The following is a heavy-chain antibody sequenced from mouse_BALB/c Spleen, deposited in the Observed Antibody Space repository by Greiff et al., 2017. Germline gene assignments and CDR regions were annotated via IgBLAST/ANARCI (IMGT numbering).Heavy chain of an antibody. V-gene: IGHV5-6*02. D-gene: IGHD1-1*01. Sequence: DVMLVESGGDLVKPGGSLKLSCAASGFTFSSYGMSWVRQTPDKRLEWVATISSGGSYTYYPDSVKGRFTISRDNAKNTLYLQMSSLKSEDTAMYYCARHGGVITTVDYAMDYWGQGTSVTVSS. CDR3: ARHGGVITTVDYAMDY. CDR2: ISSGGSYT. J-gene: IGHJ4*01. CDR1: GFTFSSYG.